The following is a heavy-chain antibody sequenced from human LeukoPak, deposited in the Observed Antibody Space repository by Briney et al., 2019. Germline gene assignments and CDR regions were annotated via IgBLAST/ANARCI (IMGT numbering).Heavy chain of an antibody. CDR2: INPSGGST. CDR3: ARDRRIAVAGIRYYYYYMDA. CDR1: GYTFTSYY. D-gene: IGHD6-19*01. V-gene: IGHV1-46*01. Sequence: ASVKVSCKASGYTFTSYYMHWVRQAPGQGLEWMGIINPSGGSTSYAQKFQGRVTMTRDMSTSTVYMELRSLRSDDTAVYYCARDRRIAVAGIRYYYYYMDAWGKGTTVTVSS. J-gene: IGHJ6*03.